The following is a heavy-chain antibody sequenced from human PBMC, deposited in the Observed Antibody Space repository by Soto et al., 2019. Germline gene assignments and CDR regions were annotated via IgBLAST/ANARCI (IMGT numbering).Heavy chain of an antibody. Sequence: SVKVSCKASGGTFSSYAISWVRQAPGQGLEWMGGIIPIFGTANYAQKFQGRVTITADESTSTAYMELSSLRSEDTAVYYCARDGHRQWLERPNYYGMDVWGQGTTVTVSS. CDR2: IIPIFGTA. CDR3: ARDGHRQWLERPNYYGMDV. V-gene: IGHV1-69*13. CDR1: GGTFSSYA. J-gene: IGHJ6*02. D-gene: IGHD6-19*01.